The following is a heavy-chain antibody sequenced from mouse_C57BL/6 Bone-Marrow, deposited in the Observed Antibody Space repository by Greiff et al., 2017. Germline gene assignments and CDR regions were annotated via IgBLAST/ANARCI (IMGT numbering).Heavy chain of an antibody. CDR1: GFNIKDYY. V-gene: IGHV14-2*01. Sequence: VQLQQSGAELVKPGASVKLSCTASGFNIKDYYMHWVKQRTEQGLEWIGRIDPEDGETKSAPNFQGKATITADPSSNTAYLQLSSLTSEDTAVYYSARGYYDYDDYAMDYWGQGTSVTVSS. CDR3: ARGYYDYDDYAMDY. CDR2: IDPEDGET. J-gene: IGHJ4*01. D-gene: IGHD2-4*01.